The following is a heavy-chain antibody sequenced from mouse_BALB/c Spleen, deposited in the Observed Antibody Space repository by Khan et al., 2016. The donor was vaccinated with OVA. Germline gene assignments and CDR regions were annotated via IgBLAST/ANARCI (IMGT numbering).Heavy chain of an antibody. CDR2: IWSGGNT. V-gene: IGHV2-4-1*01. J-gene: IGHJ3*01. CDR3: ARNSEIYDFTY. Sequence: QIQLVQSGPGLVQPSQSLSITCTVSGFSLTTYGVNWVRQSPGKGLEWLGLIWSGGNTDYHAALISRLSITKDNSKSQVFLKLNSLQADDTAMYYCARNSEIYDFTYWGQGTLVTVS. D-gene: IGHD2-12*01. CDR1: GFSLTTYG.